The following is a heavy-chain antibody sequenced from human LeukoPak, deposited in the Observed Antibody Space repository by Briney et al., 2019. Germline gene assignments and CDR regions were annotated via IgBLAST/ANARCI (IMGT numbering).Heavy chain of an antibody. CDR2: IYYSGST. Sequence: SETLSLTCTVSGGSISSHYWSWIRQPPGKGLEWIGYIYYSGSTNYNPSLKSRVTISVDTSKNQFSLKLSSVTAADTAVYHCARHTRGSVGVPFDYWGQGTLVTVSS. D-gene: IGHD1-26*01. V-gene: IGHV4-59*08. CDR1: GGSISSHY. CDR3: ARHTRGSVGVPFDY. J-gene: IGHJ4*02.